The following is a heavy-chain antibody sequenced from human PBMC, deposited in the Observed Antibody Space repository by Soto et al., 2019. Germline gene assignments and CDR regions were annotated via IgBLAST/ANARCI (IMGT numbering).Heavy chain of an antibody. Sequence: QVQLQESGPGLVKPSGTLSLTCAVSGGSIRSNNWWSWVRQPPGKGLEWIGEIFQSGSTNNNPSLKTGVTISVDKSKNQFSLKLSSVTAADTAVYYCARVNSGSYSDYWGQGTLVTVSS. CDR3: ARVNSGSYSDY. J-gene: IGHJ4*02. CDR2: IFQSGST. CDR1: GGSIRSNNW. V-gene: IGHV4-4*02. D-gene: IGHD1-26*01.